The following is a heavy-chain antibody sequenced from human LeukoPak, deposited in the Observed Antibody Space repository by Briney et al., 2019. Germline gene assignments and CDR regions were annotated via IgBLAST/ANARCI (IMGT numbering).Heavy chain of an antibody. CDR1: GFTFSSYW. CDR3: ARDRWGYSYGGD. CDR2: IKEDGSEK. Sequence: PGGSLRLSCAASGFTFSSYWMSWVRQAPGKGLEWVANIKEDGSEKYYVDSVKGRFTISRDNAKNSLYLQMNSLRAEETAVYYCARDRWGYSYGGDWGQGTLVTVSS. V-gene: IGHV3-7*01. D-gene: IGHD5-18*01. J-gene: IGHJ4*02.